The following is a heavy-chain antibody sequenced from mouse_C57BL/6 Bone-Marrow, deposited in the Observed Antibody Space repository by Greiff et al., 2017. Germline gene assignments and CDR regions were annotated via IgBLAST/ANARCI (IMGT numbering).Heavy chain of an antibody. V-gene: IGHV8-8*01. CDR3: ARIAGVVTDY. J-gene: IGHJ2*01. Sequence: QVQLKESGPGISQPSQTLSLTCSFSGFSLSTFGMGVGWIRQPSGQGLEWLAHIWWDDDKYYNPALKIRLTISKDTSKNQVFLKIAKVATDDTATYYCARIAGVVTDYWGQGTTLTVSS. D-gene: IGHD1-1*01. CDR2: IWWDDDK. CDR1: GFSLSTFGMG.